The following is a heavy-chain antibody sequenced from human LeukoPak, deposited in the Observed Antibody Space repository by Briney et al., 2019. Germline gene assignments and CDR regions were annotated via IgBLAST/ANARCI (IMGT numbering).Heavy chain of an antibody. J-gene: IGHJ3*02. Sequence: GGSLRLSCAASGFTFSSYGMHWVRQAPGKGLEWVALISNDGSNKHYADSVKGRFTISRDNSKNSLYLQMNSLRAEDTAMYYCARDESLGDFWSGYFDAFDIWGQGTMVTVSS. CDR2: ISNDGSNK. CDR1: GFTFSSYG. D-gene: IGHD3-3*01. V-gene: IGHV3-30*03. CDR3: ARDESLGDFWSGYFDAFDI.